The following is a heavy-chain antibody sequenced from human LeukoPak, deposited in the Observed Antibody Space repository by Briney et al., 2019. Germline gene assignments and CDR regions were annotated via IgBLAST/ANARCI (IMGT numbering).Heavy chain of an antibody. V-gene: IGHV1-69*13. Sequence: SVKVSCKASGGTFSSYAISWVRQAPGQGLEWMGGIIPIFGTANYAQKFQGRATITADESTSTAYMELSSLRSEDTAVYYCARGYGSGSPPAYGMDVWGQGTTVTVSS. CDR1: GGTFSSYA. CDR2: IIPIFGTA. J-gene: IGHJ6*02. D-gene: IGHD3-10*01. CDR3: ARGYGSGSPPAYGMDV.